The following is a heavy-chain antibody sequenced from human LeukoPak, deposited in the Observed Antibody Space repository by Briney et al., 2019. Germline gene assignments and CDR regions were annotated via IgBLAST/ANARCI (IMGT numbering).Heavy chain of an antibody. CDR2: IIPIFGTA. J-gene: IGHJ4*02. Sequence: SVKVSCKASGGTFSSYAISWVRQAPGQGLEWMGGIIPIFGTANYAQKFQGRVTITADESTSTAYVELSSLRSEDTAVYHCARDYYDSSGWFDYWGQGTLVTVSS. CDR1: GGTFSSYA. D-gene: IGHD3-22*01. CDR3: ARDYYDSSGWFDY. V-gene: IGHV1-69*13.